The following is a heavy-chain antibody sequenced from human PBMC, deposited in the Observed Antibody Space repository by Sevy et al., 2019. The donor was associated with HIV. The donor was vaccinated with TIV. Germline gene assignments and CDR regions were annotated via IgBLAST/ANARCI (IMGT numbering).Heavy chain of an antibody. Sequence: GGSLRLSCAASGFSFSYSAMSWVRQAPGTGLEWVSGISGSGGTTYYADSVKGRFTISRDNSKNTLYLQMNSLRAEDTAVYYCAKVAGSGTYYSGDFDYWGQRTLVTVSS. V-gene: IGHV3-23*01. J-gene: IGHJ4*02. CDR3: AKVAGSGTYYSGDFDY. D-gene: IGHD3-10*01. CDR1: GFSFSYSA. CDR2: ISGSGGTT.